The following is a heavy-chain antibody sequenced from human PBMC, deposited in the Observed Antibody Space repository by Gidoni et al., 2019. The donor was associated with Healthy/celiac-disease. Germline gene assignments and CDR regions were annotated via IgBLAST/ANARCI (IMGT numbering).Heavy chain of an antibody. V-gene: IGHV3-30-3*01. J-gene: IGHJ4*02. CDR2: ISYDGSNK. CDR3: ARDQVPYGDYVFDY. CDR1: GFPFSSYA. D-gene: IGHD4-17*01. Sequence: QVQLVESGGGVVQPGRSLRLSCAASGFPFSSYAMHWVRQAPGKGLEWVAVISYDGSNKYYADSVKGRFTISRDNSKNTLYLQMNSLRAEDTAVYYCARDQVPYGDYVFDYWGQGTLVTVSS.